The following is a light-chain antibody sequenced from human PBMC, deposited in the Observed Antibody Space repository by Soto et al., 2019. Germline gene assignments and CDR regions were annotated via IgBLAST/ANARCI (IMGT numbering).Light chain of an antibody. CDR2: AAS. Sequence: DSQMTQSPSSLSASVGDRVTITCRASHRISTYLNWYQQRPGKAPDLLIYAASSLQSGVPSRFSGSGSGTDFTLTISSLQPQDFATYYCQQSDTDPWTFGQGTKVEIK. CDR3: QQSDTDPWT. CDR1: HRISTY. V-gene: IGKV1-39*01. J-gene: IGKJ1*01.